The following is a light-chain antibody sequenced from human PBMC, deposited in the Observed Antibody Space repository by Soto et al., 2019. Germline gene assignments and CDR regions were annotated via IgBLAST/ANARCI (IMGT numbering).Light chain of an antibody. CDR2: DAS. J-gene: IGKJ2*01. CDR1: QTISSW. CDR3: QHYNSYPYT. V-gene: IGKV1-5*01. Sequence: DIQMTQSPSTLSASAGDRVTITCRASQTISSWLAWYQQKPGKAPKLLIYDASTLASGAPSRFSGSGSGTEFTLTISSLQPEDFATYYCQHYNSYPYTFGQGTELDIK.